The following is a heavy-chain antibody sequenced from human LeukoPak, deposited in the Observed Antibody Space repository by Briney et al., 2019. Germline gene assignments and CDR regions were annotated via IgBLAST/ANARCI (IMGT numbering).Heavy chain of an antibody. J-gene: IGHJ5*02. CDR1: GYTLTELC. CDR3: ATVVLPPDWFDP. V-gene: IGHV1-24*01. Sequence: ASVKVSCKVSGYTLTELCMHWVRQAPGKGLEWMGGFDPEDGEIIYPQKFQGRVTMTEDTSTDTAYMELSSLRSEDTAVYYCATVVLPPDWFDPWGQGTLVTVSS. CDR2: FDPEDGEI.